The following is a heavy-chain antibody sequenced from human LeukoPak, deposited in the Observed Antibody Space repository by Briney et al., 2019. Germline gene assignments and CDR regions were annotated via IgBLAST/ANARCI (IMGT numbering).Heavy chain of an antibody. CDR2: ISSSGSTI. D-gene: IGHD4-17*01. J-gene: IGHJ6*03. CDR1: GFTFSSYE. Sequence: TGGSLRLSCAASGFTFSSYEMNWVRQAPGKGLEWVSYISSSGSTIYYADSVKGRFTISRDDAKNSLYLQMNSLRAEDTAVYYCARDLGDYDHLMDVWGKGTTVTVSS. CDR3: ARDLGDYDHLMDV. V-gene: IGHV3-48*03.